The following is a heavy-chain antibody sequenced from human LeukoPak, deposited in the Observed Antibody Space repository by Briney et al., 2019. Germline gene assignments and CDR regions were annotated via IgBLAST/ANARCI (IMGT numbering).Heavy chain of an antibody. Sequence: SPTLSLTCALSGDSVSINSAAWNWIRQSPSRGLEWLGRTYYRSKWYNDYAVSVESRITINPDTSKNQFSLQLNSVTPEDTAVYYCARNWNFRWEQNGMDVWGQGTTVTVSS. CDR1: GDSVSINSAA. V-gene: IGHV6-1*01. D-gene: IGHD1-7*01. CDR3: ARNWNFRWEQNGMDV. J-gene: IGHJ6*02. CDR2: TYYRSKWYN.